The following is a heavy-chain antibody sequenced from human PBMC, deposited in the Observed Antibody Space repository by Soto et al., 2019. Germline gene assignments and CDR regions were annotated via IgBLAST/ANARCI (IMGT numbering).Heavy chain of an antibody. CDR2: IKQDGSEK. D-gene: IGHD2-2*01. J-gene: IGHJ4*02. Sequence: PGGSLRLSCAASGFTFSSYWMSWVRQAPGKGLEWVANIKQDGSEKNYVDSVKGRFTISRDNAKNSLYLQMNSLGAEDTAVYFCARDLCSSTSCFFDYWGQGTLVTVS. CDR3: ARDLCSSTSCFFDY. CDR1: GFTFSSYW. V-gene: IGHV3-7*01.